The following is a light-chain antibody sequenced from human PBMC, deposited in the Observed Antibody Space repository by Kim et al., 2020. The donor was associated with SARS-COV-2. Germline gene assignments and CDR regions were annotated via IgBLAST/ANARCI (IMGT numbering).Light chain of an antibody. CDR3: QQHQT. V-gene: IGKV1-33*01. Sequence: PSSLSPSVGDRVTITCQTSQDTNSYLNWYQQKPGEAPKLLIYDASYLETGVPSRFSGSRSGTDFTFTISSLQPEDFATYYCQQHQTFGQGTKLEI. CDR2: DAS. J-gene: IGKJ2*01. CDR1: QDTNSY.